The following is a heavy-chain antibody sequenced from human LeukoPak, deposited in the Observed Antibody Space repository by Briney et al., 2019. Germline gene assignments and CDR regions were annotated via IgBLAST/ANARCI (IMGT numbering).Heavy chain of an antibody. J-gene: IGHJ4*02. CDR1: GFTFSITY. Sequence: GGSLRLSCAASGFTFSITYMAWVRQAPGKGLEWVSVIYGGGDAYYADSVKGRLTISRDNSKNTLYLQMNSLRAEDTAVYYCSTVRGVIITEPNFDYWGQGTLVTVSS. V-gene: IGHV3-66*01. CDR3: STVRGVIITEPNFDY. CDR2: IYGGGDA. D-gene: IGHD3-10*01.